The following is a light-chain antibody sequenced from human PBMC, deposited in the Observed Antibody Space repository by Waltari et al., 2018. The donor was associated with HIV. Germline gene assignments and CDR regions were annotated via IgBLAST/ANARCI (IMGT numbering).Light chain of an antibody. Sequence: DIQMPQSPSSLPASVGARVTITCRVSQGISIYLALYQQKPGKVPKLLIYKASTLHPGVPSRFSGSGSGTDFTLTISSLQPEDVSTYYCQNYNSAPLTFGPGTKVEIK. J-gene: IGKJ1*01. V-gene: IGKV1-27*01. CDR1: QGISIY. CDR3: QNYNSAPLT. CDR2: KAS.